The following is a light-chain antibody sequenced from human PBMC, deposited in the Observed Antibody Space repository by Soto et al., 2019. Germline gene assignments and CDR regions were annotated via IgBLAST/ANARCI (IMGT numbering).Light chain of an antibody. V-gene: IGLV2-14*03. CDR3: SSYASSSTVL. J-gene: IGLJ2*01. CDR2: DVS. CDR1: ISDVGGYNY. Sequence: QSALTQPASVSGSPGQSITISCTGTISDVGGYNYVSWYQHHPGKAPKLIIFDVSHWPSGVSDRFSGSKSGNTAPLTISGLQAEDEADYYCSSYASSSTVLFGGGTKVTVL.